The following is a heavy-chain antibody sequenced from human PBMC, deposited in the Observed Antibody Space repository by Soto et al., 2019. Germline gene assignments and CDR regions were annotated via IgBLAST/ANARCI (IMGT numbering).Heavy chain of an antibody. CDR3: ARVRGQQLVFVY. CDR2: IIPISGTA. D-gene: IGHD6-13*01. V-gene: IGHV1-69*01. J-gene: IGHJ4*02. Sequence: QVQLVQSGAAVKKPGSSVQLSCKASGGTFSRSAIRCVRQAPGQVLEWMVGIIPISGTANYAQKFQGRVTITAEECTSTAYMELSSMRSEDTAVYYCARVRGQQLVFVYCGQGTLVTVSS. CDR1: GGTFSRSA.